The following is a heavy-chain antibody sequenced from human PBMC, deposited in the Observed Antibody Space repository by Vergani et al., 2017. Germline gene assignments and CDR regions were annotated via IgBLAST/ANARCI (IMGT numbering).Heavy chain of an antibody. D-gene: IGHD6-13*01. CDR2: IKSERGGGTT. CDR3: ARDFWSSSWYYFDY. Sequence: EVQLVESGGDLVKPGGSLRLSCAASGFTFIYAWMSWVRQAPGKGLEWVGQIKSERGGGTTDYAAPVRGRFIISRDDSKNTVSLQMNSLRAEDTAVYYCARDFWSSSWYYFDYWGRGTLVTVSS. V-gene: IGHV3-15*01. CDR1: GFTFIYAW. J-gene: IGHJ4*01.